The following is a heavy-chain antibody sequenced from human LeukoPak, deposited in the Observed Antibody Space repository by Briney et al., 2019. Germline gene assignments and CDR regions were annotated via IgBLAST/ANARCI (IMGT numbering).Heavy chain of an antibody. Sequence: SETLSLTCTVSDYAITTRYYWGWIRQSPGKGLEWIGSIDGRGTTYYVPSFGSRVTISVDTANNQFSLKLRSMTAADAAVYYCARVGGCSGSNCYAFDFWGQGSLATVSS. CDR2: IDGRGTT. V-gene: IGHV4-38-2*02. CDR3: ARVGGCSGSNCYAFDF. J-gene: IGHJ4*02. CDR1: DYAITTRYY. D-gene: IGHD2-15*01.